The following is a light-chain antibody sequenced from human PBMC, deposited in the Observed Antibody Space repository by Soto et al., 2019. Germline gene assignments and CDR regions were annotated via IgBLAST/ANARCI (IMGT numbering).Light chain of an antibody. CDR3: QQYNNWPTWT. CDR2: AAS. V-gene: IGKV1-27*01. Sequence: DIQMTQSPSSLSASVGDRVTITCHASQDISNYLNWYQQKPGKVPKLLIYAASTLQSGVPSRFSGSGSGPDFTLTISSLQSEDFAVYYCQQYNNWPTWTFGQGTKVDI. J-gene: IGKJ1*01. CDR1: QDISNY.